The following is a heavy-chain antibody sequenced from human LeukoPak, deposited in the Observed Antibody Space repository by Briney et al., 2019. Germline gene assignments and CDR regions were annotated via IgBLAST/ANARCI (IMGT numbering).Heavy chain of an antibody. CDR3: ARSFSGSYPNFDY. D-gene: IGHD1-26*01. J-gene: IGHJ4*02. CDR2: ISYDGSDQ. CDR1: GFIFSSYA. V-gene: IGHV3-30*04. Sequence: GGSLRLSCAASGFIFSSYAMHWVRQAPGKGLEWVALISYDGSDQYYAGSVKGRFTISRDNSKNTLYLQMNSLRAEDTAVYYCARSFSGSYPNFDYWGQGALVTVSS.